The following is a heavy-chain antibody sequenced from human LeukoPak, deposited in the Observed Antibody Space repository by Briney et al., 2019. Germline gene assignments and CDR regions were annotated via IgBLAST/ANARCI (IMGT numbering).Heavy chain of an antibody. CDR3: ARDSRYYDILTGYYPLGY. CDR1: GFTVSSNY. CDR2: IKQDGSEK. V-gene: IGHV3-7*01. Sequence: GGSLRLSCAASGFTVSSNYMSWVRQAPGKGLEWVANIKQDGSEKYYVDSVKGRFTISRDNAKNSLYLQMNSLRAEDTAVYYCARDSRYYDILTGYYPLGYWGQGTLVTVSS. D-gene: IGHD3-9*01. J-gene: IGHJ4*02.